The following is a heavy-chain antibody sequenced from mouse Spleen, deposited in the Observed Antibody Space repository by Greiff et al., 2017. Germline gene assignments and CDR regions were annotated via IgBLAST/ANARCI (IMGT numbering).Heavy chain of an antibody. CDR2: IWAGGST. V-gene: IGHV2-9*02. Sequence: VKLVESGPGLVAPSQSLSITCTVSGFSLTSYGVHWVRQPPGKGLEWLGVIWAGGSTNYNSALMSRLSISKDNSKSQVFLKMNSLQTDDTAMYYCARDQGFTTPRYFDVWGAGTTVTVSS. CDR1: GFSLTSYG. CDR3: ARDQGFTTPRYFDV. J-gene: IGHJ1*01. D-gene: IGHD1-1*01.